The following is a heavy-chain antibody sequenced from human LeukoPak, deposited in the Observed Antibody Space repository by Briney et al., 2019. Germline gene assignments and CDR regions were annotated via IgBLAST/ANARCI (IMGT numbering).Heavy chain of an antibody. CDR3: ARVGGGYCSSTSCYGGVDYYYYYMDV. D-gene: IGHD2-2*01. CDR1: GYTFTGYY. V-gene: IGHV1-2*02. CDR2: INPNSGGT. Sequence: GASVKVSCKASGYTFTGYYMHWVRQAPGQGLEWMGWINPNSGGTNYAKKFQGRVTMTRNTSIGTAYMELSSLRSEDTAVYYCARVGGGYCSSTSCYGGVDYYYYYMDVWGKGTTVTISS. J-gene: IGHJ6*03.